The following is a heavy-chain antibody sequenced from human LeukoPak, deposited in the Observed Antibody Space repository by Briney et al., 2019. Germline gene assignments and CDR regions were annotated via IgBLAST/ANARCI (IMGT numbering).Heavy chain of an antibody. CDR2: ISWNSGSI. CDR1: GFTFDDYA. J-gene: IGHJ4*02. V-gene: IGHV3-9*01. CDR3: AKGLYDILTGYYAFDY. D-gene: IGHD3-9*01. Sequence: PGRSLRLSCAASGFTFDDYAMHWVRQAPGNGLEWLSGISWNSGSIGYADSVKGRFTISRDNAKNSLYLQMNSLRAEDTALYYCAKGLYDILTGYYAFDYWGQGTLVTVSS.